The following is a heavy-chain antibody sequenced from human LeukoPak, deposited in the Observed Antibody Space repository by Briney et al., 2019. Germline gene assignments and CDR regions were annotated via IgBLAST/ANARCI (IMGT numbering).Heavy chain of an antibody. CDR2: INHSGST. V-gene: IGHV4-34*01. J-gene: IGHJ1*01. CDR3: ARMGYYYDSSGYWEYFQH. Sequence: SETPSLTCAVYGGSFSGYYWSWIRQPPGKGLEWIGEINHSGSTNYNPSLKSRVTMSVDTSKNQFSLKLSSVTAADTAVYYCARMGYYYDSSGYWEYFQHWGQGTLVTVSS. CDR1: GGSFSGYY. D-gene: IGHD3-22*01.